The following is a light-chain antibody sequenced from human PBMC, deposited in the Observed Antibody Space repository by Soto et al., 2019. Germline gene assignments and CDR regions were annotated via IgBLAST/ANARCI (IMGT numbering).Light chain of an antibody. J-gene: IGLJ3*02. CDR1: SSSIGTNT. Sequence: QSVLTQPPSASGTPGQRVTISCSGSSSSIGTNTVNWYQQLPGPAPQLLIYSNNQRPSAVPDRFSGSTSGTSASLAISGLQSEDEADYYCAAWDVSLTGPVFGGGTKLTVL. V-gene: IGLV1-44*01. CDR2: SNN. CDR3: AAWDVSLTGPV.